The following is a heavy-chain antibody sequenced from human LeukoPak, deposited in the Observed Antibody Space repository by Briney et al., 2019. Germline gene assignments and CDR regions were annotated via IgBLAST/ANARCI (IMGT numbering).Heavy chain of an antibody. CDR3: ARFAYDFWSGIDAFDI. Sequence: GGSLRLSCAASGFTFSSYWMHWVRQAPGKGLVWVSRINSDGSSAGYADSVKGRFTISRDNAKNTLYLQMNSLRAEDTAVYYCARFAYDFWSGIDAFDIWGQGTMDTVSS. V-gene: IGHV3-74*01. CDR2: INSDGSSA. CDR1: GFTFSSYW. D-gene: IGHD3-3*01. J-gene: IGHJ3*02.